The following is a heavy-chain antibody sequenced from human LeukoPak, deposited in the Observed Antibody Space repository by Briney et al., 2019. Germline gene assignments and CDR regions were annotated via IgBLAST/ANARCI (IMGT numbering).Heavy chain of an antibody. Sequence: GGSLRLSCAAFGFTFDDYAMHWVRQAPGKGLEWVSGISWNSGSIGYADSVKGRFTISRDNAKNSLYLQMNSLRAEDTALYYCAKDTVTPGAFDYWGQGTLVTVSS. V-gene: IGHV3-9*01. D-gene: IGHD4-23*01. CDR3: AKDTVTPGAFDY. J-gene: IGHJ4*02. CDR2: ISWNSGSI. CDR1: GFTFDDYA.